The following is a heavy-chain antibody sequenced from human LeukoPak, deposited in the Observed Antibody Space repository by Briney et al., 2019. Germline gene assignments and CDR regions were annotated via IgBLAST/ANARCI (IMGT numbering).Heavy chain of an antibody. CDR1: GFTFDDYT. J-gene: IGHJ4*02. Sequence: TGGSLRLSCAASGFTFDDYTMHWVRQAPGKGLEWVSLISWDGGSTYYADSVKGRFTISRDNSKNSLYLQMNSLRTEDTALYYCAKGQLWFGEGFDYWGQGTLVTVSS. V-gene: IGHV3-43*01. CDR2: ISWDGGST. CDR3: AKGQLWFGEGFDY. D-gene: IGHD3-10*01.